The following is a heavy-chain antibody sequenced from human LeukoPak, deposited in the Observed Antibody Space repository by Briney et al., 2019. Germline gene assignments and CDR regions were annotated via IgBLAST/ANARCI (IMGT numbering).Heavy chain of an antibody. Sequence: GGSLRLSCAASGFTFSSYAMHWVRQAPGKGLEWVAVISYDGSNKYYADSVKGRFTISRDNSKNTLYLQMNSLRAEDTAVYYCARDNDYRAFDIWGQGTMVTVSS. V-gene: IGHV3-30*14. CDR1: GFTFSSYA. CDR2: ISYDGSNK. J-gene: IGHJ3*02. D-gene: IGHD4-11*01. CDR3: ARDNDYRAFDI.